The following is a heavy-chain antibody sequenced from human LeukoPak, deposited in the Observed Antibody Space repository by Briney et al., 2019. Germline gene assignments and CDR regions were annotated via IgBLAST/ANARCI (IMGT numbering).Heavy chain of an antibody. D-gene: IGHD4-23*01. CDR2: ISYDGSNK. Sequence: GGSLRLSCAASGFTFSSYAMHWVRQAPGKGLEWVAVISYDGSNKYYADPVKGRFTISRDNSKNTLYLQMNSLRAEDTAVYYCASLSRWSRTNYWGQGTLVTVSS. CDR3: ASLSRWSRTNY. CDR1: GFTFSSYA. V-gene: IGHV3-30*04. J-gene: IGHJ4*02.